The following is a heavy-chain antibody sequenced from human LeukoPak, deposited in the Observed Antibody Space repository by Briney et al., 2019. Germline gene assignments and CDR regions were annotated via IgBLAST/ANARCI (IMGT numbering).Heavy chain of an antibody. Sequence: PSETLSLTCTVSGGSLSGNYWSWIRQPPGQGLEWIAYIHSSGYTNYNPSLMSRVTISIDTSKNQFSLRVTSVTAADTAMYYCAQRQGLTSGSYDYFDPWGQGTLVTVSS. J-gene: IGHJ5*02. CDR3: AQRQGLTSGSYDYFDP. CDR2: IHSSGYT. CDR1: GGSLSGNY. D-gene: IGHD1-26*01. V-gene: IGHV4-4*09.